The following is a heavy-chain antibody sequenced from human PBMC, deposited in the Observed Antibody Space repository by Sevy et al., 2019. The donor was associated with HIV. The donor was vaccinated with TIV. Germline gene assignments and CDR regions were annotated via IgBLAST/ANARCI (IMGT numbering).Heavy chain of an antibody. V-gene: IGHV3-23*01. CDR2: ISRSGGST. CDR3: AKVDVVVPVADYGLDV. J-gene: IGHJ6*02. Sequence: PGGSLRLSCAASGFTFSIYAMSWVRQAPGKGLEWVSSISRSGGSTHYADSVKGRLTISRDNSKSTLFLQMNSLRAEDTAVYYCAKVDVVVPVADYGLDVWGQGTTVTVSS. D-gene: IGHD2-2*01. CDR1: GFTFSIYA.